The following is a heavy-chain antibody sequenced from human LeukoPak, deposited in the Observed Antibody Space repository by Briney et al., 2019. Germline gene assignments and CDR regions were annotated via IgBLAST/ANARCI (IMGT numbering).Heavy chain of an antibody. CDR2: INPNIGDT. CDR1: GYTYIDHY. D-gene: IGHD3-22*01. CDR3: ARAGHNADSGGYDY. J-gene: IGHJ4*02. V-gene: IGHV1-2*02. Sequence: GASMKASCKASGYTYIDHYIHWVRQAPGQRLESMGWINPNIGDTNYAQQFQGRVTMTRDTSSSTAYMELSRLRSDDTAVYYCARAGHNADSGGYDYWGQGTLVTVSS.